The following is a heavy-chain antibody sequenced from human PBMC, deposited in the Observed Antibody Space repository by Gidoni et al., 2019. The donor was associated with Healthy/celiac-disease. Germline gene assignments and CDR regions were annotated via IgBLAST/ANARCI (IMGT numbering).Heavy chain of an antibody. D-gene: IGHD3-9*01. J-gene: IGHJ3*02. CDR2: GSEK. Sequence: GSEKYYVDSVKGRFTISRDNAKNSLYLQMNSLRAEDTAVYYCARYHKGYILTGPRGAFDIWGQGTMVTVSS. CDR3: ARYHKGYILTGPRGAFDI. V-gene: IGHV3-7*01.